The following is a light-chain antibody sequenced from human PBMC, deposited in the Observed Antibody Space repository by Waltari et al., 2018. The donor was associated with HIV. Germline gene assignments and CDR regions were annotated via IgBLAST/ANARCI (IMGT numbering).Light chain of an antibody. Sequence: DIQLTQSPSFLSASIGDRVTITCRASQGIGTSLAWYQQEPGTAPNLLIYAASSLQRGVPSRFSGSGSGTEFTLTINNLQPEDFATYYCQQLSNYPFTFGQGTKLAIK. J-gene: IGKJ2*01. CDR2: AAS. V-gene: IGKV1-9*01. CDR3: QQLSNYPFT. CDR1: QGIGTS.